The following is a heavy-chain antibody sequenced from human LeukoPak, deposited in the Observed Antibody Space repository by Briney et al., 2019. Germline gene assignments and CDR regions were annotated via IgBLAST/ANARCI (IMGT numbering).Heavy chain of an antibody. Sequence: GRSLRLSCAASGFTFSSYGMHWVRQAPGQGLEWVSVIWYDARTQYYADSVKGRFTISRDNSKNTLYLQMNSLRADDTAVYYCARRSIPGGALGIWGQGTRLTVSS. V-gene: IGHV3-33*01. J-gene: IGHJ3*02. CDR2: IWYDARTQ. D-gene: IGHD3-10*01. CDR1: GFTFSSYG. CDR3: ARRSIPGGALGI.